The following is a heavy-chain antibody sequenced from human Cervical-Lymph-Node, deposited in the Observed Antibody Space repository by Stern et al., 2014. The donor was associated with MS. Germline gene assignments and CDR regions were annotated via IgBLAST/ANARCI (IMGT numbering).Heavy chain of an antibody. J-gene: IGHJ4*02. CDR1: GGSISSGGYY. D-gene: IGHD5-24*01. CDR2: IYYSGST. CDR3: ARGRDGYKSHFDY. V-gene: IGHV4-31*03. Sequence: QVQLVESGPGLVKPSQTLSLTCTVSGGSISSGGYYWSWIRQHPGKGLEGIGYIYYSGSTYYNPSLKSRVTISVDTSKNQFSLKLSSVTAADTAVYYCARGRDGYKSHFDYWGQGTLVTVSS.